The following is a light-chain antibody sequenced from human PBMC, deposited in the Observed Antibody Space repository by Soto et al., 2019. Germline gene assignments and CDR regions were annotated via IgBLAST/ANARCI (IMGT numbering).Light chain of an antibody. CDR1: ETVLYNSNKKNY. J-gene: IGKJ1*01. Sequence: DIVMTQSPDSLAVSLGERATINCKSNETVLYNSNKKNYLGWYQQKLGQPPKLLIYWASTRESGVPDRVSGSGSGTDFTLTISTLQAEDVAVYYCLQYIDIPRTFGQGTKVEIK. CDR3: LQYIDIPRT. CDR2: WAS. V-gene: IGKV4-1*01.